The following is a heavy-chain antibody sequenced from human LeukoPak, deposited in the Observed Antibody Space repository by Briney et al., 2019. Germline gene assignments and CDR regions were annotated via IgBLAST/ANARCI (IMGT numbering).Heavy chain of an antibody. J-gene: IGHJ6*02. D-gene: IGHD1-26*01. V-gene: IGHV3-21*01. CDR3: ARVKKRSYSYYYGMDV. CDR2: ISSSSSYI. Sequence: GGSLRLSCAASGFTFSSYSMNWVRQAPGKGLEWVSSISSSSSYIYYADSVKGRFTISRDNAKNSLYLQMNSLRAEGTAVYYCARVKKRSYSYYYGMDVWGQGTTVTVSS. CDR1: GFTFSSYS.